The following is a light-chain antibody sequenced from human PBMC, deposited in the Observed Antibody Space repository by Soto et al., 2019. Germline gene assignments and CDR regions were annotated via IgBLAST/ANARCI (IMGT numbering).Light chain of an antibody. CDR2: DAS. CDR1: QSISSW. J-gene: IGKJ1*01. V-gene: IGKV1-5*01. CDR3: QQSYRTPRT. Sequence: DIQMTQSPSTLSASVGDRVTITCRASQSISSWLAWYQQKLGRAPRLLIYDASSLESGVPSRFSGSGYGTEFTLTISSLQPDDFATYYCQQSYRTPRTFGQGTKVDIK.